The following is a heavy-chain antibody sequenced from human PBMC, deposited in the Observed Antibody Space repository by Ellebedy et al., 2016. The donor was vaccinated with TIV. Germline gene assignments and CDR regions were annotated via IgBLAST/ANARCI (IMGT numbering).Heavy chain of an antibody. CDR1: GFTFSSYS. D-gene: IGHD6-19*01. CDR2: ISSSSSYI. V-gene: IGHV3-21*01. Sequence: PGGSLRLSCAASGFTFSSYSMNWVRQAPGKGLEWVSSISSSSSYIYYADSVKGRFTISRDNAKNSLYLQMNSLRAEDTAVYYCARGSSEWLVLDYWGQGTLVTVSS. CDR3: ARGSSEWLVLDY. J-gene: IGHJ4*02.